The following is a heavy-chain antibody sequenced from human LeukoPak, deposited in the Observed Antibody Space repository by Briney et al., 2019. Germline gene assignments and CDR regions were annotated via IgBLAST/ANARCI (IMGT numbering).Heavy chain of an antibody. V-gene: IGHV4-59*08. CDR3: ARQHPSGRGSGLDY. J-gene: IGHJ4*02. D-gene: IGHD2-15*01. CDR1: GGSISSYY. Sequence: SETLSLNCTVSGGSISSYYWTWIRQSPGKGLVWIGYIYYSGITNYNPSLKSRLTISVDTSKNQFSLKLTSVTAADTAVYYCARQHPSGRGSGLDYWGQGTLVIVSS. CDR2: IYYSGIT.